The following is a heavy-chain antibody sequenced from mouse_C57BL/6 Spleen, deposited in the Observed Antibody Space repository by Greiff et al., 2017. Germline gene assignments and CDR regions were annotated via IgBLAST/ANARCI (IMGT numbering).Heavy chain of an antibody. CDR1: GYTFTSYG. CDR2: IYPRSGNT. D-gene: IGHD1-1*02. V-gene: IGHV1-81*01. CDR3: AREDPLSRFAY. Sequence: VKLKQSGAELARPGASVKLSCKASGYTFTSYGISWVKQRTGQGLEWIGEIYPRSGNTYYNEKFKGKATLTADKSSSTAYMELRSLTSEDSAVYFCAREDPLSRFAYWGQGTLVTVSA. J-gene: IGHJ3*01.